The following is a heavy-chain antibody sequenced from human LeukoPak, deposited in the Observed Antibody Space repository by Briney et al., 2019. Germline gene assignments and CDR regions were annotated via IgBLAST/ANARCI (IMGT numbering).Heavy chain of an antibody. D-gene: IGHD3-10*01. V-gene: IGHV3-23*01. J-gene: IGHJ4*02. Sequence: GGSLRLSCAASGFTFSSYGMSWVRQAPGKGLEWVSAIGGRDGSTYYADSVKGRFTFSRDNSKNTLYVQMNSLRAEDTAVYYCAKGQYYGSGSSDYWGQGTLVTVSS. CDR1: GFTFSSYG. CDR2: IGGRDGST. CDR3: AKGQYYGSGSSDY.